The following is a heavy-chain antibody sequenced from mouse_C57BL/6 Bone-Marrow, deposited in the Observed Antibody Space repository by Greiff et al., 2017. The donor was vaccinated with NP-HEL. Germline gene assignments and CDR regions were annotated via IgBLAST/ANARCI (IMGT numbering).Heavy chain of an antibody. J-gene: IGHJ1*03. Sequence: QVQLQQSGAELVRPGTSVKVSCKASGYAFTNYLIEWVKQRPGQGLEWIGVINPGSGGTNYNEKFKGKATLTADKSSGTAYMQLSSLTSEDSAVYFCARDGTRYFDVWGTGTTVTVSS. V-gene: IGHV1-54*01. CDR3: ARDGTRYFDV. D-gene: IGHD1-1*01. CDR2: INPGSGGT. CDR1: GYAFTNYL.